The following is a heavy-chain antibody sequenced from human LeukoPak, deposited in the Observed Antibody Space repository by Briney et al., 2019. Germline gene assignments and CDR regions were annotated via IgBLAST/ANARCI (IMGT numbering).Heavy chain of an antibody. CDR2: IRQDGSEK. V-gene: IGHV3-7*03. CDR1: GFTFSNYW. Sequence: PGGSLRLSCAASGFTFSNYWMHWVRQAPGKGLEWVANIRQDGSEKYCVDSVKGRFTISRDNAKNPLYLQMNSLRAEDTAVYYCARRYFDYWGQGTLVTVSS. J-gene: IGHJ4*02. CDR3: ARRYFDY.